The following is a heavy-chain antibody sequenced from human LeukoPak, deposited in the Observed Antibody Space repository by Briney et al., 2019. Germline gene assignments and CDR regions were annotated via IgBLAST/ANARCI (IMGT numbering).Heavy chain of an antibody. CDR3: ARLKAVDGTIWFDP. V-gene: IGHV4-39*01. D-gene: IGHD6-19*01. CDR2: IYYSGST. J-gene: IGHJ5*02. CDR1: GCSFSSSSYY. Sequence: SETLSLTCTVSGCSFSSSSYYWGWLRQPPGQGLEWFGSIYYSGSTYYDPSLKSRVTISVDTSKNQFSLKLSSVTAADTAVYYCARLKAVDGTIWFDPWGQGTLVTVSS.